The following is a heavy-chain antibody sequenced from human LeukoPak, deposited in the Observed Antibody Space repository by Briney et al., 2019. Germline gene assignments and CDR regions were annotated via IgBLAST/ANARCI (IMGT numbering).Heavy chain of an antibody. V-gene: IGHV3-21*01. J-gene: IGHJ5*02. D-gene: IGHD3-10*01. CDR3: ARPRYGSGNTNWFDP. Sequence: GGSLRLSCAASGFTFSSYGMHWVRQAPGKGLEWVSSISTTSSYIYYADSVTGRFTISRDNARNSLYLQMNSLRAKDTAVYYCARPRYGSGNTNWFDPWGQGTLVTVSS. CDR2: ISTTSSYI. CDR1: GFTFSSYG.